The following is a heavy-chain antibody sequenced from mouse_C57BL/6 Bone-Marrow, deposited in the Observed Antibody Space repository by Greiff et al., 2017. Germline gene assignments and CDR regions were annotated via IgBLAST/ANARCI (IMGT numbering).Heavy chain of an antibody. Sequence: VKLQESGAELARPGASVKMSCKASGYTFTSYTMHWVKQRPGQGLEWIGYINPSSGYTKYNQKFKDKATLTADKSSSTAYMQLSSLTSEDSAVYYYARFLYAMDYWGQGTSITVSA. V-gene: IGHV1-4*01. CDR1: GYTFTSYT. CDR2: INPSSGYT. J-gene: IGHJ4*01. CDR3: ARFLYAMDY.